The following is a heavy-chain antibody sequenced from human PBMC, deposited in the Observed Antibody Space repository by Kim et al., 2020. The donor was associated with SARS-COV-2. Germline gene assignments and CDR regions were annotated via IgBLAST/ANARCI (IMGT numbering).Heavy chain of an antibody. V-gene: IGHV3-33*01. CDR3: ARTYGGSPVDY. J-gene: IGHJ4*02. Sequence: KYYADSVKGRFTISRDNSKNTLYLQMNSLRAEDTAVYYCARTYGGSPVDYWGQGTLVTVSS. D-gene: IGHD2-15*01. CDR2: K.